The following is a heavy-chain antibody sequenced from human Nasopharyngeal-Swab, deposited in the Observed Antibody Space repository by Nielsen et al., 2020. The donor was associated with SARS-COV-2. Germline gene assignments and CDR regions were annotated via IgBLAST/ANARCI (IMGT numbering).Heavy chain of an antibody. D-gene: IGHD3-3*01. Sequence: ASVKVSCKAFGYTFSNYPFSWARQAPGQGLEWMGWINSYTGDTSYAQNLQGRVTLTTDTSTNTAYMELRCLTSDDTAVYYCARVVNGVTGGDYWGQGTLVTVSS. V-gene: IGHV1-18*01. CDR1: GYTFSNYP. CDR2: INSYTGDT. J-gene: IGHJ4*02. CDR3: ARVVNGVTGGDY.